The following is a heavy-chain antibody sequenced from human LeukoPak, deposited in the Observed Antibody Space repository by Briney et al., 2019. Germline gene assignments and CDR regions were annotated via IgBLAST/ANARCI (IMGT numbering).Heavy chain of an antibody. CDR2: ILYDGSNK. CDR3: ARDGREGITMIVVVTYYFDY. Sequence: GRSLRLSCAASGFTFSSYAMHWVRQAPGKGLEWVAVILYDGSNKYYADSVKGRFTISRDNSKNTLYLQMNSLRAEDTAVYYCARDGREGITMIVVVTYYFDYWGQGTLVTVSS. D-gene: IGHD3-22*01. V-gene: IGHV3-30*04. J-gene: IGHJ4*02. CDR1: GFTFSSYA.